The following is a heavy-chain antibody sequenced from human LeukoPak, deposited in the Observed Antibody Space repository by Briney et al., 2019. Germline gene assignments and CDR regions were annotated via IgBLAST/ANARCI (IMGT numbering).Heavy chain of an antibody. CDR3: AKDYAEDTMVRGIMGGY. V-gene: IGHV3-30*18. J-gene: IGHJ4*02. CDR2: ISYDGSNK. CDR1: GFTFSSYG. Sequence: GGSLRLSCAASGFTFSSYGMHWVRQAPGKGLEWVAVISYDGSNKYYADSVKGRFTISRDNSKNTLYLQMNSLRAEDTAVYYCAKDYAEDTMVRGIMGGYWGQGTLVTVSS. D-gene: IGHD3-10*01.